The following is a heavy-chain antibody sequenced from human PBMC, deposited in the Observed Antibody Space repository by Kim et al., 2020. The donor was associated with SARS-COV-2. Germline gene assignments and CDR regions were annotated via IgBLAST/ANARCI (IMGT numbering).Heavy chain of an antibody. J-gene: IGHJ4*02. CDR1: GYSFTSYW. V-gene: IGHV5-51*01. CDR2: VYGGDSDA. D-gene: IGHD6-19*01. CDR3: ARRHSGSSWTTYFFDH. Sequence: GESLKISCVGSGYSFTSYWIGWVRQRPGKGLEWMGVVYGGDSDARYSPSFQGQVTFSADKSIRTAHLQWSSLEATDTATYYCARRHSGSSWTTYFFDHWGQGTVVTVSS.